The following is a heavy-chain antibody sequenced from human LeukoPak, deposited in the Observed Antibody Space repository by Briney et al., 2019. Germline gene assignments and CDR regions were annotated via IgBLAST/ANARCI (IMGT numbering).Heavy chain of an antibody. V-gene: IGHV1-69*06. Sequence: ASVKVSCKASGGTFSSYAITWVRQAPGHGLEWMGGIIPIFDTSNYAQKFQGRVTITADKSTSTAYMELSSLRSEDTAVYYCATEPPFYDILTAYSPYPWGQGTLVTVSS. D-gene: IGHD3-9*01. CDR1: GGTFSSYA. CDR3: ATEPPFYDILTAYSPYP. J-gene: IGHJ5*02. CDR2: IIPIFDTS.